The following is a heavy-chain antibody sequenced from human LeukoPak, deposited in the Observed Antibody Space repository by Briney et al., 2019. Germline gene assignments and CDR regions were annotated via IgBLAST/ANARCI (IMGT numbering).Heavy chain of an antibody. CDR3: ARVVGSTSWRFDY. CDR2: ISSSSSYI. D-gene: IGHD2-2*01. J-gene: IGHJ4*02. V-gene: IGHV3-21*01. Sequence: GGSLRLSCAASGFTFSSYTMNWVRQAPGKGLEWVSSISSSSSYIYYVDSVRGRFTISRDNAKNSLYLQMNSLRAADTAVYYCARVVGSTSWRFDYWGQGTLVTVSS. CDR1: GFTFSSYT.